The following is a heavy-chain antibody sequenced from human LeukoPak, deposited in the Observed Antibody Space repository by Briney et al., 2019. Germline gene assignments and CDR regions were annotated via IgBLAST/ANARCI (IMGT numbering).Heavy chain of an antibody. V-gene: IGHV3-74*01. Sequence: RGSLRLSRAASGVTFSTYRTNSSRQAPGKRLVWVSRINSDGSITSYADSVKGRFTISRDNAKNTLYLQMSSLRAEDTAVYYCARAQYLDYWGGQGTLVTVSS. CDR1: GVTFSTYR. CDR3: ARAQYLDYW. CDR2: INSDGSIT. D-gene: IGHD3-9*01. J-gene: IGHJ4*02.